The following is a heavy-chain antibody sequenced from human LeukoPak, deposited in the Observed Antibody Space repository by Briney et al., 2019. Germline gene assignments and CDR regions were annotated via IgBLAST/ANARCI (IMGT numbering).Heavy chain of an antibody. D-gene: IGHD3-22*01. CDR1: GYAFTDYY. CDR2: INPRTGGT. CDR3: AKDHYYENRHVDF. J-gene: IGHJ4*02. V-gene: IGHV1-2*02. Sequence: GASVKVSCTTSGYAFTDYYIHWVRRAPGQGLEWVGWINPRTGGTNYAQKFQGRVTLSRDTSISTAYLELRSLRSDDTALYYCAKDHYYENRHVDFWGPGTLVTVSP.